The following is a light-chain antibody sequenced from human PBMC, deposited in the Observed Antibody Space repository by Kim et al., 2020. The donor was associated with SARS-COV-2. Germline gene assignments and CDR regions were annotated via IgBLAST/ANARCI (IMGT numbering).Light chain of an antibody. J-gene: IGKJ2*01. CDR2: AAS. CDR3: QQRSNWPMYT. Sequence: DIQMTQSPSSLAASVGDRVTITCRASQNINSFLNWYQQRPGKAPKLLIYAASTLQIGVPSRFSGSGSGTDFTLTISSLEPEDFAVYYCQQRSNWPMYTFGQGTKLEI. CDR1: QNINSF. V-gene: IGKV1-39*01.